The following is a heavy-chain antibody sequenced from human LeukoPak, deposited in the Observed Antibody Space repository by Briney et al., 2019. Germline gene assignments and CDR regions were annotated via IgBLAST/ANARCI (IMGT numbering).Heavy chain of an antibody. CDR3: AREGPMFDSGSYSKSLGY. J-gene: IGHJ4*02. V-gene: IGHV4-38-2*02. CDR2: IHHSGTT. D-gene: IGHD3-10*01. Sequence: SETLSLTSTVSGYSINNNYYWDWIRQPPGKGLEFIASIHHSGTTYYNPALKSRVTISVDTSKNQFSLKVNSVTAADTAVYYCAREGPMFDSGSYSKSLGYWGQGILVTVSS. CDR1: GYSINNNYY.